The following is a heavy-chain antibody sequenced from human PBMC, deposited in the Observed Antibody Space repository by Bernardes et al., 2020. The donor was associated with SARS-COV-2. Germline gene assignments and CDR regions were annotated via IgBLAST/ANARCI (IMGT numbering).Heavy chain of an antibody. Sequence: GGSLSLTCAASGFTFSSYWMSWVRQAPGKGLEWVANIKRDGSETYYVDSVKGRFTISRDNAKNLVFLQMNSLRAEDTAIFYCARSAGMDVWGQGTMVTVSS. V-gene: IGHV3-7*03. CDR3: ARSAGMDV. CDR1: GFTFSSYW. CDR2: IKRDGSET. J-gene: IGHJ6*02.